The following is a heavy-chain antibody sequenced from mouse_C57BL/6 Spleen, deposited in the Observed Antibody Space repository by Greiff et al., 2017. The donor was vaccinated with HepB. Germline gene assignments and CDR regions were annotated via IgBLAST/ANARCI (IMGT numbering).Heavy chain of an antibody. J-gene: IGHJ3*01. Sequence: VQLQQSGPELVKPGASVKISCQASGYAFSSSWMNWVKQRPGKGLEWIGRIYPGDGDTNYNGKFKGKATLTADKSSSTAYMQLSSLTSEDSAVYFCARQETFAYWGQGTLVTVSA. CDR2: IYPGDGDT. CDR1: GYAFSSSW. CDR3: ARQETFAY. V-gene: IGHV1-82*01.